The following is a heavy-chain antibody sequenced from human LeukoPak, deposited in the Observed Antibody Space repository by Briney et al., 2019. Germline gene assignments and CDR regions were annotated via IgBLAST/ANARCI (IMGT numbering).Heavy chain of an antibody. D-gene: IGHD2-2*01. J-gene: IGHJ3*02. Sequence: ASVKVSCKASGGTFSSYAISWVRQAPGQGLEWMGGIIPIFGTANYAQKFQGRVTITTDESTSTAYMELSSLRSEDTAVYYCARDRSEDIVVVPAAKTYHDAFDIWGQGTMVTVSS. CDR1: GGTFSSYA. V-gene: IGHV1-69*05. CDR3: ARDRSEDIVVVPAAKTYHDAFDI. CDR2: IIPIFGTA.